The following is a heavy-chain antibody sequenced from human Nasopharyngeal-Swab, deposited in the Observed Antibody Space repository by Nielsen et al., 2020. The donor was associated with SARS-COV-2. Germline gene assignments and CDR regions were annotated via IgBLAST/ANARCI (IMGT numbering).Heavy chain of an antibody. Sequence: GGSLRLSCAASGFTLSSYSMNWVRQAPGKGLEWVSSISSSSSYIFYADSVKGRFTISRDNAKNSLYLQMNSLRVEGTAVYYCARVHCSRSSCSAPDYYYYYMDVWGKGTTVTVSS. CDR2: ISSSSSYI. CDR1: GFTLSSYS. V-gene: IGHV3-21*01. D-gene: IGHD2-2*01. J-gene: IGHJ6*03. CDR3: ARVHCSRSSCSAPDYYYYYMDV.